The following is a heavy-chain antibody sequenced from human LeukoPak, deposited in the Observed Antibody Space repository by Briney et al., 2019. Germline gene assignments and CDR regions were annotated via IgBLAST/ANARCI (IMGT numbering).Heavy chain of an antibody. CDR3: ARDLGIAVSGTGYFDY. Sequence: GGSLRLSCAASGFTVSSNYMSWVRQAPGKGLEWVSVIYSGGSTYYADSVKGRFTISRDNSKNTLYLQMNSLRADDTVVYYCARDLGIAVSGTGYFDYWGQGILVTVSS. CDR2: IYSGGST. CDR1: GFTVSSNY. V-gene: IGHV3-53*01. J-gene: IGHJ4*02. D-gene: IGHD6-19*01.